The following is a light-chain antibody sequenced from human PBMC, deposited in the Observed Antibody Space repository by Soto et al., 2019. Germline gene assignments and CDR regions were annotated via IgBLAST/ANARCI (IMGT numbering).Light chain of an antibody. V-gene: IGKV3-15*01. Sequence: EISLKHSPATMSVPTGGRLTLSGRVSQSVSSNLAWYQQKPGQAPRLLIYGASTRATGIPVRFSGSGSGTEFTLTISSLQSEDFAVYFCHQYNNWPPYTFGQGTKVDI. CDR1: QSVSSN. J-gene: IGKJ2*01. CDR3: HQYNNWPPYT. CDR2: GAS.